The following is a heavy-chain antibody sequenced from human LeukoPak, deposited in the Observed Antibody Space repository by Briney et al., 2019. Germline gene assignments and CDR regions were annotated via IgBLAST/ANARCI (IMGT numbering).Heavy chain of an antibody. J-gene: IGHJ4*02. V-gene: IGHV3-23*01. CDR2: ISDSGGST. CDR3: AKETYSSGWYPYFDY. Sequence: GGSLRLSCVASGFTFSSYAMSWVRQAPGKGLEGVSGISDSGGSTYYADSVKGRFTISRDNSKNTLFLQMNSLRAEDTAVYYCAKETYSSGWYPYFDYWGQGTLVTVSS. D-gene: IGHD6-19*01. CDR1: GFTFSSYA.